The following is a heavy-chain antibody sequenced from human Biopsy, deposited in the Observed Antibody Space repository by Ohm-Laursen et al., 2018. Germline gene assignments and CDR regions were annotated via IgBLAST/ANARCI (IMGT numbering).Heavy chain of an antibody. V-gene: IGHV3-21*01. CDR3: ARLNSGTYDASDL. J-gene: IGHJ3*01. D-gene: IGHD1-26*01. CDR1: GFTFSRCT. Sequence: SLRLSCAASGFTFSRCTMNWVRQAPGKGLEWVSSISISGSYIYYSDSVKGRFTISRDNAQNSLYLHMNSLRAEDTAVYYCARLNSGTYDASDLWGQGTMVIVSS. CDR2: ISISGSYI.